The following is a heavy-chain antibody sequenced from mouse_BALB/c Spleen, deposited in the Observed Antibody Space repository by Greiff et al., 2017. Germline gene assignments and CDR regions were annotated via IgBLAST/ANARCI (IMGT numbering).Heavy chain of an antibody. D-gene: IGHD1-2*01. Sequence: EVMLVESGPELVKPGASVKISCKASGYSFTGYFMNWVMQSHGKSLEWIGRINPYNGDTFYNQKFKGKATLTVDKSSSTAHMELRSLASEDSAVYYCARLRPYAMDYWGQGTSVTVSS. CDR1: GYSFTGYF. CDR3: ARLRPYAMDY. V-gene: IGHV1-20*02. J-gene: IGHJ4*01. CDR2: INPYNGDT.